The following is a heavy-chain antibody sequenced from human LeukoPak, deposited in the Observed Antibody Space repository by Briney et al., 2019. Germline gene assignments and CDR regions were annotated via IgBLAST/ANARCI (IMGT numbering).Heavy chain of an antibody. CDR1: GFTFSSYC. V-gene: IGHV3-30*02. CDR3: AKEGWLQSWDY. CDR2: IRNDGSKK. D-gene: IGHD5-24*01. Sequence: GGSLRLSCTASGFTFSSYCMHWVRQAPGKGLEWVAFIRNDGSKKYDADSVKGRFTTSRDNSKNTLYLQMNSLRAEDTAVYYCAKEGWLQSWDYWGQGTLVTISS. J-gene: IGHJ4*02.